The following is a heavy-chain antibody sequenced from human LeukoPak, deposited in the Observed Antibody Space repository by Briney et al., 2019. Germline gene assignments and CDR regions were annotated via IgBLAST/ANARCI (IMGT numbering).Heavy chain of an antibody. CDR2: IKQDGSEK. V-gene: IGHV3-7*03. J-gene: IGHJ6*04. CDR3: ARGSGYDYFGMDV. Sequence: PGGSLRLSCAASGFTFSNAWMSWVRQAPGKGLEWVANIKQDGSEKYYVDSVKGRFTISRDNAKNSLYLQMNSLRAEDTAVYYCARGSGYDYFGMDVWGKGTTVTVSS. D-gene: IGHD2-15*01. CDR1: GFTFSNAW.